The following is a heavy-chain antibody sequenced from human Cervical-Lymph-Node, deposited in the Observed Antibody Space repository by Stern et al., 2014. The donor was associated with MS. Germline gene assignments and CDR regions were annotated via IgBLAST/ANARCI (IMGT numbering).Heavy chain of an antibody. V-gene: IGHV3-30*18. CDR3: AKTGGFRYYYYGMDV. J-gene: IGHJ6*02. D-gene: IGHD1-26*01. Sequence: VHLVESGGGVVQPGRSLRLSCAASGFTFSSYGMHCVRQAPGKGLEWVAVISYDGSNKYYADSVKGRFTISRDNSKNTLYLQMNSLRAEDTAVYYCAKTGGFRYYYYGMDVWGQGTTVTVSS. CDR1: GFTFSSYG. CDR2: ISYDGSNK.